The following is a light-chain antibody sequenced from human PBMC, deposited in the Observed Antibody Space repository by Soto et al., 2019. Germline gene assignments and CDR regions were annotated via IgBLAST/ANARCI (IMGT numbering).Light chain of an antibody. CDR3: CSYAGNYTLL. CDR2: DVT. Sequence: QSARTQPRSVSGSPGQSVTVSCTGTSRDVGIYNYVSWYQQRPGTAPKVMIYDVTKRPSGVPDRFSGSKSANTASLTISGLQADDEADYYCCSYAGNYTLLFGGGTKVTVL. CDR1: SRDVGIYNY. V-gene: IGLV2-11*01. J-gene: IGLJ2*01.